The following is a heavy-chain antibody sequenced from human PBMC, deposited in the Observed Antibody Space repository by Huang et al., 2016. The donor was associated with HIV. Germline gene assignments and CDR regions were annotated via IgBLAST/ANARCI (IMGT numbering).Heavy chain of an antibody. V-gene: IGHV1-69*12. CDR3: AGVSTLKYFDY. J-gene: IGHJ4*02. Sequence: QVHLVQSGAEVKEPGSSVKVSCKAFGDSFSNFAISWVRQAPGQGLEYMGGIIPIFGTPNYAKKFQGRVAITAEEFTSTAYMELSSLRSEDTALYFCAGVSTLKYFDYWGQGTLVTVSS. D-gene: IGHD2-8*01. CDR1: GDSFSNFA. CDR2: IIPIFGTP.